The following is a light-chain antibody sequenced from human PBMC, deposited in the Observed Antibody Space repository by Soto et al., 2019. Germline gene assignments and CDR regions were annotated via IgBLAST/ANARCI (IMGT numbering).Light chain of an antibody. V-gene: IGKV1-6*01. J-gene: IGKJ1*01. CDR2: ATS. CDR3: LQDYSYPRT. CDR1: QDIRTE. Sequence: AIQMTQSPSSLSASVGDRVNITCRASQDIRTELGWYQQKPGNAPKLLIYATSILQSGVPSRFSGIGSGTDFTLTISSLQPEDFATYYCLQDYSYPRTVGQGTKVDIK.